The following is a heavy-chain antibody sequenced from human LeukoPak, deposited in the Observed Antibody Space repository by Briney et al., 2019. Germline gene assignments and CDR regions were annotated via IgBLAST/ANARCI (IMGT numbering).Heavy chain of an antibody. J-gene: IGHJ4*02. CDR3: ARGHYYDSSGDVLYFDY. V-gene: IGHV3-7*03. CDR2: IKQDGSEK. CDR1: GFTFSSYW. Sequence: PGGSLRLSCAASGFTFSSYWMSWVRQAPGKGLEWVANIKQDGSEKYYVDSVKGRFTISRDNAKNSLYLQMNSLRSEDTAVYYCARGHYYDSSGDVLYFDYWGQGTLVTVSS. D-gene: IGHD3-22*01.